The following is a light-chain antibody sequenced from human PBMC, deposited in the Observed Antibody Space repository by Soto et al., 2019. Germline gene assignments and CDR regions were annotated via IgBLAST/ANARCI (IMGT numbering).Light chain of an antibody. CDR1: QSVLYSSNSKNY. V-gene: IGKV4-1*01. CDR3: QQYYSNPLT. CDR2: WAS. J-gene: IGKJ4*01. Sequence: DIVMTQSPDSLAVSLGETATINCKSSQSVLYSSNSKNYLAWYQQKPGQPPKLLIYWASTRESGVPDRLSGSGSGTDFTLTISSLQAEDVAVYYCQQYYSNPLTFGGGTKVEIK.